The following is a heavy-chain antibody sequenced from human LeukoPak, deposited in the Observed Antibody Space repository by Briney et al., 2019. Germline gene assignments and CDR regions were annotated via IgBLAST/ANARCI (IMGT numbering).Heavy chain of an antibody. CDR3: ARDPVSGLAVAGTPPIGC. J-gene: IGHJ4*02. CDR1: GYTLTELS. D-gene: IGHD6-19*01. Sequence: GASVKVSCKVSGYTLTELSMHWVRQAPGQGLEWMGWINPNSGGTNYAQKFQGRVTMTRDTSISTAYMELSRLRSDDTAVYYCARDPVSGLAVAGTPPIGCWGQGTLVTVSS. CDR2: INPNSGGT. V-gene: IGHV1-2*02.